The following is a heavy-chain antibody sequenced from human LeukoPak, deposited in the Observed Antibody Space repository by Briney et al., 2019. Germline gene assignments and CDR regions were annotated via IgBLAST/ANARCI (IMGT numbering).Heavy chain of an antibody. CDR1: GYDFTTYW. CDR3: ARHYSSAWFGY. Sequence: GESLKISCKGSGYDFTTYWIAWVRQMPGKGLEWMGNINPVNSATTYSPSFQGQVTISVDKSISTAYLQLSSLKASDTAMYYCARHYSSAWFGYWGQGSPVTVSS. CDR2: INPVNSAT. J-gene: IGHJ4*02. V-gene: IGHV5-51*01. D-gene: IGHD6-25*01.